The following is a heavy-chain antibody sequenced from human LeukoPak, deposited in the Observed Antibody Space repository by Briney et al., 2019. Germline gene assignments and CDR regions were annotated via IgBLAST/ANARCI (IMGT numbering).Heavy chain of an antibody. V-gene: IGHV3-7*01. J-gene: IGHJ6*03. CDR2: IKQDGSEK. D-gene: IGHD6-19*01. CDR1: GFTFSSYW. CDR3: ARDSSGWYNYYYYMDV. Sequence: GGSLRLSCAASGFTFSSYWMSWVRQAPGKGLEWVANIKQDGSEKYYVDSVKGRFTISRDNAKNSLYLQMNSLRAEDTAVYYCARDSSGWYNYYYYMDVWGKGTTVTVSS.